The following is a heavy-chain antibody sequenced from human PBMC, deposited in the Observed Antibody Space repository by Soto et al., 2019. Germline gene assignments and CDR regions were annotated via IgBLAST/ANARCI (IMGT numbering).Heavy chain of an antibody. CDR3: AKDISWLAGGAIDY. CDR2: ISWNSGSI. D-gene: IGHD2-15*01. V-gene: IGHV3-9*01. J-gene: IGHJ4*02. CDR1: GFTFDDYA. Sequence: EVQLVESGGGLVQPGRSLRLSCAASGFTFDDYAMHWVRQAPGKGLEWVSGISWNSGSIGYADSVKGRFTISRDNAKNSLYLQMNSLRAEDTALYYCAKDISWLAGGAIDYWGQGTLVTVSS.